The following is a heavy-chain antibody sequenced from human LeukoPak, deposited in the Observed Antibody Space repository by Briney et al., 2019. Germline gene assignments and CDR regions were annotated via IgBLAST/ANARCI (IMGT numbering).Heavy chain of an antibody. CDR3: ARDPKRGSRGSAFDI. V-gene: IGHV3-21*01. Sequence: GGSLRLFCAASGFTFSSYSMNWVRQAPGKGLEWVSSISSSSSYIYYADSVKGRFTISRDNAKNSLYLQMNSLRAEDTAVYYCARDPKRGSRGSAFDIWGQGAMVTVAS. D-gene: IGHD1-26*01. CDR1: GFTFSSYS. CDR2: ISSSSSYI. J-gene: IGHJ3*02.